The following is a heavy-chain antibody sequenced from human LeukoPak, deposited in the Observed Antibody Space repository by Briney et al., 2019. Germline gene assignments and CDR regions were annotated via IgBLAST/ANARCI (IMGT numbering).Heavy chain of an antibody. CDR1: GFTFSSYS. D-gene: IGHD4-17*01. J-gene: IGHJ4*02. CDR3: ARGDYGYYDVDYFDY. V-gene: IGHV3-21*01. CDR2: ISSSSSYI. Sequence: KPGGSLRLSCAASGFTFSSYSMNWVRQAPGKGLEWVSSISSSSSYIYYADSVKGRFTISRDNAKNSLYLQMNSLRAEDTAVYYCARGDYGYYDVDYFDYWGQGTLVTVSS.